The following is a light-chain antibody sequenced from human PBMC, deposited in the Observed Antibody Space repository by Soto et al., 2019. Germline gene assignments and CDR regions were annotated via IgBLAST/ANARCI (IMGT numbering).Light chain of an antibody. CDR1: QSLTNSF. V-gene: IGKV3-20*01. J-gene: IGKJ5*01. CDR3: QQYGTSEII. CDR2: DTS. Sequence: ELVLTQSPGTLSLSPGERATLSCRAGQSLTNSFIAWYQQRPGQAPRLLIYDTSSRASGIPDRFSGSGSGTDFTLTISRLETEDFAVFYCQQYGTSEIIFGQGTRLEIK.